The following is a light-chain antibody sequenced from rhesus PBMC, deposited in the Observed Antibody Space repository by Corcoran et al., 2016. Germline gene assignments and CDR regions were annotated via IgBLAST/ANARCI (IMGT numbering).Light chain of an antibody. J-gene: IGKJ2*01. CDR3: LQGYSTPYS. V-gene: IGKV1-36*02. CDR1: QGISDY. Sequence: DIQMTQSPSSLSASVGDRVTITCRASQGISDYLSWYQQKPGKAPKRLIYAASSLASGVPSRFSGSGSGTEVTLTISSLQPEDCAAYYCLQGYSTPYSVGHGTKVEIK. CDR2: AAS.